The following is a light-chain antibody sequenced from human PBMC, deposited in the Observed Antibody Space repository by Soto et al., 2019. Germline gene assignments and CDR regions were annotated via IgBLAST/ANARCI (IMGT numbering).Light chain of an antibody. Sequence: EIVLTQSPGTLSLSPGERATLSCRASQSVSSSYLAWYKQKPGQAPRLLIYDASSRATGIPDRFSGSGSGTDVTLTISRLEPEDFAVDYCQQYGRSPHTFGQGTKMEIK. V-gene: IGKV3-20*01. CDR3: QQYGRSPHT. CDR2: DAS. J-gene: IGKJ2*01. CDR1: QSVSSSY.